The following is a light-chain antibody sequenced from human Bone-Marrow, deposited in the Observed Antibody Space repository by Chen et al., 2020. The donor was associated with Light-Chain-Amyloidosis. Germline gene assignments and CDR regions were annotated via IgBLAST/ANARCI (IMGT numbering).Light chain of an antibody. Sequence: QSALTQPAYVPGSPRPSLPISCTGTSSDVGGDNHVSWYQQHPDKAPKLMIYEVTNRPSWVPDRFSGSKSANTASLTISGLQTEDEADYFCSSYTITNTLVFGSGTRVTVL. CDR2: EVT. V-gene: IGLV2-14*01. CDR1: SSDVGGDNH. J-gene: IGLJ1*01. CDR3: SSYTITNTLV.